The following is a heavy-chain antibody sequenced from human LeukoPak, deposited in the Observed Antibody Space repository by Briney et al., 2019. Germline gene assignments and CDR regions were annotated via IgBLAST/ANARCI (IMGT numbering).Heavy chain of an antibody. CDR1: GGSVSSGSFY. Sequence: PSETLSLTCTVSGGSVSSGSFYWSWIRQPPGKGLEWIGYIYYSVGTKYNPSLNSRVTISIDTSNNQFSLKLNSATAADTAVYYCARDDVPYSAWGQGTLVTVSS. J-gene: IGHJ5*02. CDR2: IYYSVGT. CDR3: ARDDVPYSA. D-gene: IGHD2-15*01. V-gene: IGHV4-61*01.